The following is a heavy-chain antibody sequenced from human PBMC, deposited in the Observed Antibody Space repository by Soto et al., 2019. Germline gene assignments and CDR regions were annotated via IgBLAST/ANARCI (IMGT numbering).Heavy chain of an antibody. Sequence: SETRCLTGSIYSGSFSGYYCGWFRQPPGKWLEGILEISPRGNTNYSRSLKSRAAISIDTSKKQFSLNLASVSAADTAVYYCARAPKVSGPFKTRPNXWGQGTLVPVSX. V-gene: IGHV4-34*01. CDR2: ISPRGNT. CDR3: ARAPKVSGPFKTRPNX. D-gene: IGHD6-25*01. J-gene: IGHJ4*02. CDR1: SGSFSGYY.